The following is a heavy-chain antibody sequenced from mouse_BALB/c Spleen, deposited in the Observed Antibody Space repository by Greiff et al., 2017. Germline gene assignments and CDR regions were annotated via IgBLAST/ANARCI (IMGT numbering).Heavy chain of an antibody. V-gene: IGHV1-15*01. CDR1: GYTFTDYE. Sequence: QVQLQQSGAELVRPGASVTLSCKASGYTFTDYEMHWVKQTPVHGLEWIGAIDPETGGTAYNQKFKGKATLTADKSSSTAYMELRSLTSEDSAVYYCTRNPYGNYVEGAMDYWGQGTSVTVSS. D-gene: IGHD2-10*02. J-gene: IGHJ4*01. CDR2: IDPETGGT. CDR3: TRNPYGNYVEGAMDY.